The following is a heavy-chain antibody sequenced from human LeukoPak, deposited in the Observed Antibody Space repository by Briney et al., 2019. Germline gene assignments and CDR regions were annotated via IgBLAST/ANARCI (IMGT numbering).Heavy chain of an antibody. CDR2: IYYSGST. V-gene: IGHV4-39*01. J-gene: IGHJ4*02. CDR1: GGSISSSSYY. CDR3: ARHTPGSGDIVVVVAAMDY. Sequence: SETLSLTCTVSGGSISSSSYYWGWIRQPPGKGLEWIGSIYYSGSTYYNPSLKSRVTISVDTSKNQFSLKLSSVTAADTAVYYCARHTPGSGDIVVVVAAMDYWGQGTLVTVSS. D-gene: IGHD2-15*01.